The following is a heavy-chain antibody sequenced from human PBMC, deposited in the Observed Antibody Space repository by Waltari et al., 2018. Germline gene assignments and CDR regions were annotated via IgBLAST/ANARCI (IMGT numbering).Heavy chain of an antibody. CDR1: GFTFSSSW. CDR3: AIGGVETSWYWRY. D-gene: IGHD6-13*01. CDR2: IKTEGRET. Sequence: EVQVVESGGGLVQPGGSLRLSCAASGFTFSSSWMTWVRQAPGKGRGWVAKIKTEGRETDYVDSVKGRFTISRDNTKNSLYLQMSSLRAEDTAVYYCAIGGVETSWYWRYWGQGTLVTVSS. J-gene: IGHJ4*02. V-gene: IGHV3-7*01.